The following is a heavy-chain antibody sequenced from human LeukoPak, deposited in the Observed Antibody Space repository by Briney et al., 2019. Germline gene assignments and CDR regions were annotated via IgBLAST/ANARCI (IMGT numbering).Heavy chain of an antibody. J-gene: IGHJ3*02. CDR3: ARPSYYYDSSGYPALDAFDI. V-gene: IGHV1-18*01. CDR2: ISAYNGNT. CDR1: GYTFTSYG. Sequence: ASVKVSCKASGYTFTSYGISWVRQAPAQGLEWMGWISAYNGNTNYAQKLQGRVTMTTDTSTSTAYMELRSLRSDDTAVYYCARPSYYYDSSGYPALDAFDIWGQGTMVTVSS. D-gene: IGHD3-22*01.